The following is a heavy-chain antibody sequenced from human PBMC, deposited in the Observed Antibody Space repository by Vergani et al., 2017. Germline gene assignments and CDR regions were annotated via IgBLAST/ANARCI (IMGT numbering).Heavy chain of an antibody. CDR1: GCSISRYH. V-gene: IGHV4-59*01. Sequence: QVQLQESGPGLVKPSETLSLTCTVSGCSISRYHWSCILQPPGKGLEWIGYIYYSGSTNYNPSLKSRVTISLDTSKNQFSLKLSSVTAADTAVYYCARGGVTYMVRELIGAVRFDPWGQGTLVTVSS. CDR3: ARGGVTYMVRELIGAVRFDP. J-gene: IGHJ5*02. CDR2: IYYSGST. D-gene: IGHD3-10*01.